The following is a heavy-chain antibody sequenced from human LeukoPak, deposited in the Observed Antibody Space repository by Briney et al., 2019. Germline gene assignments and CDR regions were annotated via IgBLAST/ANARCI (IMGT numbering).Heavy chain of an antibody. CDR3: ASNQLGDYYYYGMDV. V-gene: IGHV1-18*01. Sequence: ASVKVSCKPSGYTFTSYGISWVRQAPGQGLEWMGWISAYNGNTNYAQKLQGRVTMTTDTSTSTAYMELRSLRSDDTAVYYCASNQLGDYYYYGMDVWGQGTTVTVSS. CDR1: GYTFTSYG. J-gene: IGHJ6*02. D-gene: IGHD1-14*01. CDR2: ISAYNGNT.